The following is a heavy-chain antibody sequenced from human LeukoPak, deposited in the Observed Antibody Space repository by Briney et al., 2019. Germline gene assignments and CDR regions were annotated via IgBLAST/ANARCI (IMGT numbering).Heavy chain of an antibody. CDR1: GGSISSGGYY. J-gene: IGHJ4*02. V-gene: IGHV4-31*03. CDR3: AALDTAMGYFDY. D-gene: IGHD5-18*01. CDR2: IYYSGST. Sequence: PSQTLSLICTVSGGSISSGGYYWSWIRQHPGKGLEWIGYIYYSGSTYYNPSLKSRVTISVDTSKNQLSLKLSSVTAADTAVYYCAALDTAMGYFDYWGQGTLVTVSS.